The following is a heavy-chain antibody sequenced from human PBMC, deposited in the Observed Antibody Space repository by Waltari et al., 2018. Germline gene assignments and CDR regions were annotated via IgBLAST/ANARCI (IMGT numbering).Heavy chain of an antibody. J-gene: IGHJ4*02. CDR3: AKDLYWWTAADY. CDR1: GFVFSPNA. CDR2: IGSGGET. Sequence: EVQLLESGGGLLQPGGSLRLSCAASGFVFSPNAMSWVRQSPGKGLEWVSGIGSGGETHYTDSVKGRFTISRDNSKSSLYLQMNYLRAEDTAVYYCAKDLYWWTAADYWGQGILVTVSS. V-gene: IGHV3-23*01. D-gene: IGHD6-13*01.